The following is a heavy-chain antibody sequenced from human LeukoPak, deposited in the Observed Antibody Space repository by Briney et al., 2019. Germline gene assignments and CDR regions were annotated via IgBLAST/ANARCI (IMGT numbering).Heavy chain of an antibody. CDR2: INSDGSST. CDR3: ASKRRLQSSFDY. J-gene: IGHJ4*02. D-gene: IGHD5-24*01. V-gene: IGHV3-74*01. CDR1: GFTFSSYW. Sequence: GGSLRLSCAASGFTFSSYWMHWVRQTPGKGLVWVSRINSDGSSTSYADSVKGRFTISRDNAKNTVYLQMNSLRAEDTAVYYCASKRRLQSSFDYWGQGTLVTVSS.